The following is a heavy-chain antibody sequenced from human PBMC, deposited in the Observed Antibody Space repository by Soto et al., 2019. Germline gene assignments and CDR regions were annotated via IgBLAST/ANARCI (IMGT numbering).Heavy chain of an antibody. CDR1: GGSISSYY. V-gene: IGHV4-59*01. CDR2: IYYSGST. Sequence: SETLSLTCTVSGGSISSYYWSWIRQPPGKGLEWIGYIYYSGSTNYNPSLKSRVTISVDTSKNQFSLKLSSVTAADTAVYYCARVVAATRPTKNWLDPWGQGTLVTVSS. CDR3: ARVVAATRPTKNWLDP. D-gene: IGHD2-15*01. J-gene: IGHJ5*02.